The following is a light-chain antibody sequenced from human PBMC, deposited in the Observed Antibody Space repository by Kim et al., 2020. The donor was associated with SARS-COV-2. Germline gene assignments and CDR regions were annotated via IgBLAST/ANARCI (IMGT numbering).Light chain of an antibody. CDR2: NNN. Sequence: GQRVTIACSGGSSNIGSNPIDWYRQLPGTAPKPLIYNNNQRPSGVPDRFSGSESGAAASLAISGLQSEDEADYYCAAWDDSLNGHVFGTGTKVTVL. CDR1: SSNIGSNP. V-gene: IGLV1-44*01. J-gene: IGLJ1*01. CDR3: AAWDDSLNGHV.